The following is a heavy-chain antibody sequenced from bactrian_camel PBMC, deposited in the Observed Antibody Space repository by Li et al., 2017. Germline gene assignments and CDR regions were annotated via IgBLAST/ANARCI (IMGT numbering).Heavy chain of an antibody. D-gene: IGHD2*01. CDR2: IETNGYT. CDR1: GSTFSAYT. J-gene: IGHJ4*01. CDR3: AADRVVSGFAMTDY. V-gene: IGHV3S67*01. Sequence: VQLVESGGGLVQPGGSLRLSCDASGSTFSAYTMTWVRQAPGKEREGVASIETNGYTTYANSVKGRFTISRDNAKNTLYLQMNSLKTEDTAVYYCAADRVVSGFAMTDYWGQGTQVTVS.